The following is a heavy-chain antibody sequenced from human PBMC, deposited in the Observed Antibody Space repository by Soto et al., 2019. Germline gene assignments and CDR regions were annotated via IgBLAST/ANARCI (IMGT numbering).Heavy chain of an antibody. CDR1: GFTFSDAW. J-gene: IGHJ4*02. Sequence: GGSLRLSCAASGFTFSDAWLNWVRQAPGKGLEWVGHIKSKTDGGTTDYAAPVKGRFTVSRDDSKNTLYLQMNSLKTEDTAVYYCTTASSSLFLDYWGQGTLVTVSS. CDR3: TTASSSLFLDY. V-gene: IGHV3-15*07. D-gene: IGHD6-6*01. CDR2: IKSKTDGGTT.